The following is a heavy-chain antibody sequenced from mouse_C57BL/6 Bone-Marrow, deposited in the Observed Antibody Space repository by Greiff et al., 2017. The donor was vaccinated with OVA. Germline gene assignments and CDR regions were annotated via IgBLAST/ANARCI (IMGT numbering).Heavy chain of an antibody. CDR2: IWSGGST. D-gene: IGHD1-1*01. CDR1: GFSLTSYG. CDR3: ASHYYGSSYHWYFDV. Sequence: QVQLKESGPGLVQPSQRLSITCTVSGFSLTSYGVHWVRQSPGKGLEWPGVIWSGGSTDYNAAFISRLSISKDNSKSQVFFKMNSLQADDTAIYYCASHYYGSSYHWYFDVWGTGTTVTVSS. V-gene: IGHV2-2*01. J-gene: IGHJ1*03.